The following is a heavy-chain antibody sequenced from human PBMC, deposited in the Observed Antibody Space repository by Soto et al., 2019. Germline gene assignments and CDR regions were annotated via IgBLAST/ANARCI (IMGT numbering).Heavy chain of an antibody. CDR2: ISAYNGNT. V-gene: IGHV1-18*01. CDR1: GYTFTSYG. Sequence: QVQLVQSGAEVKKPGASVKVSCKASGYTFTSYGISWVRQAPGQGLEWMGWISAYNGNTNYAQKLQGRVTMTTDTSTSIAYMELRSLRSDDTAVYYCARVGLDCSSTSCYAGAYYYGMDVWGQGTTVTVSS. D-gene: IGHD2-2*01. CDR3: ARVGLDCSSTSCYAGAYYYGMDV. J-gene: IGHJ6*02.